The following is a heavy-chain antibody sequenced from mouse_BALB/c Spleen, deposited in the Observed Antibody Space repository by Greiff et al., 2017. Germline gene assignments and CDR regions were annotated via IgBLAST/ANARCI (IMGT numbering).Heavy chain of an antibody. CDR3: AREGNPAWFAY. CDR1: GYAFSSSW. D-gene: IGHD2-1*01. CDR2: IYPGDGDT. J-gene: IGHJ3*01. Sequence: QVQLQQSGPELVKPGASVKISCKASGYAFSSSWMNWVKQRPGQGLEWIGRIYPGDGDTNYNGKFKGKATLTADKSSSTAYMQLSSLTSVDSAVYFCAREGNPAWFAYWGQGTLVTVSA. V-gene: IGHV1-82*01.